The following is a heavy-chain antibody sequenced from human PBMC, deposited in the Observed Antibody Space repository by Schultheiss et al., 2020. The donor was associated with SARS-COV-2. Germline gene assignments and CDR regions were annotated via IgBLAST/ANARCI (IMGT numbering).Heavy chain of an antibody. CDR1: GGSISSSSYY. Sequence: SQTLSLTCTVSGGSISSSSYYWGWIRQPPGKGLEWIGSIYHSGSTYYNPSLKSRVTISVDTSKNQFSLKLSSVTAADTAVYYCARGRIRVAATEYFDLWGRGTLVTVSS. D-gene: IGHD6-19*01. J-gene: IGHJ2*01. CDR3: ARGRIRVAATEYFDL. CDR2: IYHSGST. V-gene: IGHV4-39*01.